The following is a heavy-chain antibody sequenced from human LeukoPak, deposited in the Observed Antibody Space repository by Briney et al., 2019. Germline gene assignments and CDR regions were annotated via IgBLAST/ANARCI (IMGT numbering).Heavy chain of an antibody. Sequence: PGGSLRLSCVTSGFFFNSYWMSWVRQAPGKGLEWISYIGGDGIAFYADSVKGRFTASKDDARKSMYLQMNSLRVEDTAVYYCAKDRANWAIDDWGQGTQVTVSS. CDR1: GFFFNSYW. V-gene: IGHV3-48*04. D-gene: IGHD3-16*01. J-gene: IGHJ4*02. CDR2: IGGDGIAF. CDR3: AKDRANWAIDD.